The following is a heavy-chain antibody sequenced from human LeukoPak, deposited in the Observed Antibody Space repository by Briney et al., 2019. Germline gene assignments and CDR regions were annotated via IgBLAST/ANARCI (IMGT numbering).Heavy chain of an antibody. V-gene: IGHV4-4*02. Sequence: SETLSLTCAVSGGSISSSNWWSRVRQPPGKGLEWIGEIYRGGSTNYNPSLKSRVTISVDKSKNQFSLKLSSVTAADTAVYYCARDSMVRGVGYYGMDVWGQGTTVTVSS. CDR1: GGSISSSNW. J-gene: IGHJ6*02. CDR3: ARDSMVRGVGYYGMDV. CDR2: IYRGGST. D-gene: IGHD3-10*01.